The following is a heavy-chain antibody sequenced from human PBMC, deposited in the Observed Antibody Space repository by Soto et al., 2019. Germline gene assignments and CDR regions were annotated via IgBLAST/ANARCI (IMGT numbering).Heavy chain of an antibody. Sequence: ASVKVSCKASGYTFTGYYMHWVRQAPGQGLEWMGWINPNSGGTNYAQKFQGWVTMTRDTSISTAYMELSRLRSDDTAVYYCARRRAARLGAFDIWGQGTMVTVSS. CDR3: ARRRAARLGAFDI. D-gene: IGHD6-6*01. CDR1: GYTFTGYY. V-gene: IGHV1-2*04. J-gene: IGHJ3*02. CDR2: INPNSGGT.